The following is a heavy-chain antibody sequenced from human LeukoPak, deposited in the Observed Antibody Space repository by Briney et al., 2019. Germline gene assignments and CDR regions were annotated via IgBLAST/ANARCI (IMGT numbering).Heavy chain of an antibody. CDR3: ASGGDSSGWFTTYYFDY. CDR2: ISSSGSTI. Sequence: QAGGPLRLSRAASGFTFSSYEMNWVRQAPGKGLEWVSYISSSGSTIYYADSVKGRFTISRDNAKNSLYLQMNSLRAEDTAVYYCASGGDSSGWFTTYYFDYWGQGTLVTVSS. J-gene: IGHJ4*02. D-gene: IGHD6-19*01. CDR1: GFTFSSYE. V-gene: IGHV3-48*03.